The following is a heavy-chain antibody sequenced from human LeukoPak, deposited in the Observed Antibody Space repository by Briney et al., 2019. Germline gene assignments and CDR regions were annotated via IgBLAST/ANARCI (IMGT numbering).Heavy chain of an antibody. V-gene: IGHV1-69*13. CDR1: GGTFSSCA. Sequence: EASVKVSCKASGGTFSSCAISWVRQAPGQGLEWMGGIIPIFGTANYAQKFQGRVTITADESTSTAYMELSSLRSEDTAVYYCAIYSGSYYRFDYWDQGTLVTVSS. J-gene: IGHJ4*02. CDR3: AIYSGSYYRFDY. CDR2: IIPIFGTA. D-gene: IGHD1-26*01.